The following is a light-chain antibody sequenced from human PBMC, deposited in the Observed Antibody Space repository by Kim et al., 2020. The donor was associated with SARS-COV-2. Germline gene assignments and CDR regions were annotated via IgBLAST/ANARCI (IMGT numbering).Light chain of an antibody. J-gene: IGLJ2*01. V-gene: IGLV3-21*01. Sequence: SYELTQPPSVSVAPGEPDRITCGGNEIGSKSVHWYQQKAGQAPVLVIYYDTDRRSGIPERFSGSNSGSTATLTISRVEAGDEADYYCQVWDSGSDVVIFGGGTQLTVL. CDR2: YDT. CDR3: QVWDSGSDVVI. CDR1: EIGSKS.